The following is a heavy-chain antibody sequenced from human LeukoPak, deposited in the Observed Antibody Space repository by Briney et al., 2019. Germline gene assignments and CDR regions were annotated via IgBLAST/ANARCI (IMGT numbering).Heavy chain of an antibody. V-gene: IGHV4-4*07. J-gene: IGHJ4*02. CDR2: IYTSGAT. CDR3: ARVGYSSGWARYFDY. CDR1: GDSFSTFS. D-gene: IGHD6-19*01. Sequence: SETLSLTCTVSGDSFSTFSWSWIRQPAGKGLEWIGRIYTSGATNYNHSLRGRVTMSIATSKNQFSMKLSSVTAADTAVYYCARVGYSSGWARYFDYWGQGTLVTVSS.